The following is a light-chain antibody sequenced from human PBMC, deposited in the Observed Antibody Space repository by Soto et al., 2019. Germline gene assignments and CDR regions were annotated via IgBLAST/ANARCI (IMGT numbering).Light chain of an antibody. V-gene: IGLV2-14*01. CDR2: EVT. CDR3: TSYTTTSTYF. CDR1: SSDVGAYNY. J-gene: IGLJ1*01. Sequence: QSALTQPASVSGSPGQSITISCTGTSSDVGAYNYVSWYQQHPGKAPKLMIYEVTNRPSGVSNRFSASKSGNTASLTISGLQAEDEADYYCTSYTTTSTYFFGTGTKGPS.